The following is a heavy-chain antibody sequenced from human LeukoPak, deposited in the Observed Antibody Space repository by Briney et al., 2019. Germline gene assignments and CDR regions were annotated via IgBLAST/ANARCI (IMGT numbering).Heavy chain of an antibody. CDR2: ISSSGSTI. CDR1: GFTFSDYY. Sequence: PGGSLRLSCAASGFTFSDYYMSWIRQAPGKGLEWVSYISSSGSTIYYADSVKGRFTISRDNSKNTLYLQMNSLRAEDTAVYYCAKDEGIAVAGIDYWGQGTLVTVSS. V-gene: IGHV3-11*01. J-gene: IGHJ4*02. D-gene: IGHD6-19*01. CDR3: AKDEGIAVAGIDY.